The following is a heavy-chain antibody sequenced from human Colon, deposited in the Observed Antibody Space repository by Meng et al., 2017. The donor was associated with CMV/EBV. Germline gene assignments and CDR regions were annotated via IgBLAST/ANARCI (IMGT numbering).Heavy chain of an antibody. CDR3: ATITGAR. D-gene: IGHD2-8*02. CDR2: TKEDGSAK. Sequence: GEVLKISCVASGFTFSQNWMTWVRQAPGKGLEWVATTKEDGSAKFYVDSVKGRFHISRDNAKRSMYLQMDSRRAEDTAIYYCATITGARWGQGTLVTVSS. J-gene: IGHJ4*02. CDR1: GFTFSQNW. V-gene: IGHV3-7*01.